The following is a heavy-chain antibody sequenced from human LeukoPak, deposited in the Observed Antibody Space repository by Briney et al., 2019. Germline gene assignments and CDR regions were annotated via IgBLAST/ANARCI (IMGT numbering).Heavy chain of an antibody. D-gene: IGHD2-21*02. CDR3: ARDYDIVVVTATAPEGMDV. CDR2: INPSGGST. CDR1: GYTFTGYY. J-gene: IGHJ6*02. V-gene: IGHV1-46*01. Sequence: ASVKVSCKASGYTFTGYYMHWVRQAPGQGLEWMGIINPSGGSTSYARKFQGRVAMTRDTSTSTVYMELSSLRSEDTAVYYCARDYDIVVVTATAPEGMDVWGQGTTVTVSS.